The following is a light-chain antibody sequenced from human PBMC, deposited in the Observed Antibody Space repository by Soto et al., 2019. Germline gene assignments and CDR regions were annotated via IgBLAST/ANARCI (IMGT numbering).Light chain of an antibody. V-gene: IGKV1-39*01. J-gene: IGKJ2*01. CDR2: GAS. CDR1: QGISTY. CDR3: QQAYIKPYT. Sequence: DIQVTQSPASLSASVGDRVTITCRTSQGISTYLNWYQQKAGDAPRLLISGASDLENGVPSRFSGSGSGADYTLTINSLRPEDFATYYCQQAYIKPYTFGQGTKLEI.